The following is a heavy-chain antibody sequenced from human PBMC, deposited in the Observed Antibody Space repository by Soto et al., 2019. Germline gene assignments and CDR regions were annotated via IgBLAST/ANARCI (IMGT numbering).Heavy chain of an antibody. V-gene: IGHV3-11*06. J-gene: IGHJ4*02. Sequence: QVQLVESGGGLVKPGGSLRLSCATSGFTFTDSYMTWIRQAPGKGLEFVSYISPKGTYKTYADSMKGRFTISRDNAKNSLYLQVNSLRDEDTAVYYCAKGRYEEPPDNFDFWGQGTLVTVSS. CDR1: GFTFTDSY. CDR3: AKGRYEEPPDNFDF. CDR2: ISPKGTYK. D-gene: IGHD1-1*01.